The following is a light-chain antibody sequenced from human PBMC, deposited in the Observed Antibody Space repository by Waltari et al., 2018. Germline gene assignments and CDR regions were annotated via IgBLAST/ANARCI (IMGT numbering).Light chain of an antibody. J-gene: IGLJ3*02. CDR2: DVH. CDR1: SIDIGAYNA. CDR3: SSKTTRDTRL. V-gene: IGLV2-14*03. Sequence: QSALTQPASVSGSPGQSITISCTGNSIDIGAYNAVSWYQQHPGKAPKVVIYDVHNRPSGVSNRFSGSMSGNTASLTISGLQTEDEADYYCSSKTTRDTRLFGGGTKLTVL.